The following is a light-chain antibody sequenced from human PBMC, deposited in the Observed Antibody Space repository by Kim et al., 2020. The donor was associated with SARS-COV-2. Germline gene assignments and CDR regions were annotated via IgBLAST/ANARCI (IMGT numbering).Light chain of an antibody. CDR2: YDS. V-gene: IGLV3-21*04. CDR1: SIGSKS. Sequence: PGKTARITWGGTSIGSKSVHWYQEKPGQAPVLVISYDSDRPSGIPERFSGSNSGNTATLTISRVEAGDEADYYCQVWDSSSDHRVVFGGGTQLTVL. CDR3: QVWDSSSDHRVV. J-gene: IGLJ2*01.